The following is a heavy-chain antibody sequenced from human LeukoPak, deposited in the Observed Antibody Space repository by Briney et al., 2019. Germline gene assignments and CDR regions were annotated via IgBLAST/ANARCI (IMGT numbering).Heavy chain of an antibody. CDR1: GYTFTSYG. CDR2: ISAYNGNT. CDR3: ARDRPTRGYGYGSWRGFDP. V-gene: IGHV1-18*01. D-gene: IGHD5-18*01. J-gene: IGHJ5*02. Sequence: GASVKVSCKASGYTFTSYGISWVRQAPGQGLEWMGWISAYNGNTNYAQKLQGRVTMTTDTSTSTAYMELRSLRSDDTAVYYCARDRPTRGYGYGSWRGFDPWGQGTLVTVSS.